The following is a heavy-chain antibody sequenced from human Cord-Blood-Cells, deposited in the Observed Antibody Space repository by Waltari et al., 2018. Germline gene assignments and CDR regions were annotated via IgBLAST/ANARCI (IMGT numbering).Heavy chain of an antibody. J-gene: IGHJ6*03. CDR1: GGSFSGYY. D-gene: IGHD3-3*02. CDR3: ARGAFLDYYYYYMDV. Sequence: QVQLQQWGAGLLKPSETLSLTCAVYGGSFSGYYWSWIRQPPGKGLEWIGEINHSGSTNFNPSLKSRVTISVDTSKNQFSLKLSSVTAADTAVYYWARGAFLDYYYYYMDVWGKGTTVTVSS. CDR2: INHSGST. V-gene: IGHV4-34*01.